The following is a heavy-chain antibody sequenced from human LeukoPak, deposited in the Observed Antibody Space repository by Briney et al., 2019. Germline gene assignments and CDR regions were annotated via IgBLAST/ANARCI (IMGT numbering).Heavy chain of an antibody. CDR2: IIPIFGTA. D-gene: IGHD3-10*01. CDR1: GGTFSSYA. CDR3: ARRVVGARVRGVIRAGEDFDY. J-gene: IGHJ4*02. V-gene: IGHV1-69*05. Sequence: SVKVSCKASGGTFSSYAISWVRQAPGQGLEWMGRIIPIFGTANYAQKFQGRVTITTDESTSTAHMELSSLRSEDTAVYYCARRVVGARVRGVIRAGEDFDYWGQGTLVTVSS.